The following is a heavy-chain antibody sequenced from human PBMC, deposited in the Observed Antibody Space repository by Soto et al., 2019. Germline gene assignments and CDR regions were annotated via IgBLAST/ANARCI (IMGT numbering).Heavy chain of an antibody. V-gene: IGHV3-30-3*01. D-gene: IGHD6-13*01. CDR1: GFTFSSYA. J-gene: IGHJ5*02. CDR3: ATDQAVEGSLVFTS. Sequence: QVQLVESGGGVVQPGRSLRLSCAASGFTFSSYAMHWVRRAPGKGLEWVAVISYDGSNKYYADSVKGRFTISRDNSKNTLYLQMNSLRAEDTAGYYCATDQAVEGSLVFTSWGQGTLVTLSS. CDR2: ISYDGSNK.